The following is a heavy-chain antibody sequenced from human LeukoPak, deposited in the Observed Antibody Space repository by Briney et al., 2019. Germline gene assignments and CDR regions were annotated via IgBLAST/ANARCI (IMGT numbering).Heavy chain of an antibody. CDR2: IYTIGNT. CDR1: GGSISSYY. D-gene: IGHD2-2*01. CDR3: ARLQDCSRTSCYVGN. V-gene: IGHV4-4*07. J-gene: IGHJ4*02. Sequence: PSETLSLTCTVSGGSISSYYWGWIRQPAGKGLEWIGPIYTIGNTNYNPSPKSRVTISVDNSKNQFSLKLSSMTAADTAVYYCARLQDCSRTSCYVGNWGQGTLVTVSS.